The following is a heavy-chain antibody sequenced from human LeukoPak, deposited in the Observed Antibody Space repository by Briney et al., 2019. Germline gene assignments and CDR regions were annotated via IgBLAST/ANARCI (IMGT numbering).Heavy chain of an antibody. J-gene: IGHJ6*02. Sequence: GGSLRLSCAASGFTVTNNYMSWVRQAPGKGLEWVSVIYAGGTTSYADSVKGRFTISRDSSKNTLYLQMNSLRAEDTAVYYCAREGYASGTRYGMDVWGQGTTVTVSS. V-gene: IGHV3-66*01. CDR1: GFTVTNNY. CDR2: IYAGGTT. D-gene: IGHD3-10*01. CDR3: AREGYASGTRYGMDV.